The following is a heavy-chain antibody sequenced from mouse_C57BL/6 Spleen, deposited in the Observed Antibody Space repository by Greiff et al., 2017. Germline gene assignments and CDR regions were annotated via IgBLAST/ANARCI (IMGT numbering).Heavy chain of an antibody. D-gene: IGHD4-1*01. Sequence: EVQGVESGGGLVKPGGSLKLSCAASGFTFSDYGMHWVRQAPEKGLEWVAYISSGSSTIYYADTVKGRFTISRDNAKNTLFLQMTSLRSEDTDMYYCAKTGTSRSNFDYWGQGTTLTVSS. CDR1: GFTFSDYG. V-gene: IGHV5-17*01. J-gene: IGHJ2*01. CDR2: ISSGSSTI. CDR3: AKTGTSRSNFDY.